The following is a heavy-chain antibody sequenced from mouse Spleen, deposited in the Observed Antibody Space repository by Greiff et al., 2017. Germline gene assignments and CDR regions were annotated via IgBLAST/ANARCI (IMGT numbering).Heavy chain of an antibody. J-gene: IGHJ2*01. CDR3: ARSRSYYSSTSSFDY. D-gene: IGHD2-12*01. CDR2: IHPNSGST. Sequence: QVQLQQSGAELVKPGASVKLSCKASGYTFTSYWMHWVKQRPGQGLEWIGMIHPNSGSTNYNEKFKSKATLTVDKSSSTAYMQLSSLTSEDSAVYYCARSRSYYSSTSSFDYWGQGTTLTVSS. V-gene: IGHV1-64*01. CDR1: GYTFTSYW.